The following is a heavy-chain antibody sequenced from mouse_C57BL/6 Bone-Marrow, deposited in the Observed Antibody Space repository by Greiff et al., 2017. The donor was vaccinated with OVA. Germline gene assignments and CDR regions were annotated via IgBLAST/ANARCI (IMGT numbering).Heavy chain of an antibody. CDR1: GYSITSGYY. V-gene: IGHV3-6*01. J-gene: IGHJ3*01. Sequence: EVQLVESGPGLVKPSQSLSLTCSVTGYSITSGYYWNWIRQFPGNKLEWMGYISYDGSNNYNPSLKNRISITRDTSKNQFFLKLNSVTTEDTATYYCERESFAYWGQGTLVTVSA. CDR2: ISYDGSN. CDR3: ERESFAY.